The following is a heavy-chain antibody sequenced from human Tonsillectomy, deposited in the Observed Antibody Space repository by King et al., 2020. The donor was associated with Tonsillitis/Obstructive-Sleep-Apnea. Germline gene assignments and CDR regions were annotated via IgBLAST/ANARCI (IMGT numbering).Heavy chain of an antibody. CDR1: GGSISSYY. V-gene: IGHV4-4*07. CDR3: ARDWGSGYDSSGYYYDYYYYGMDV. CDR2: IYTSGST. D-gene: IGHD3-22*01. J-gene: IGHJ6*02. Sequence: QLQESGPGLVKPSETLSLTCTVSGGSISSYYWSWIRQPAGKGLEWIGRIYTSGSTNYNPSLKSRVTMSVDTSKNQFSLKLSSVTAADTAVYYCARDWGSGYDSSGYYYDYYYYGMDVWGQGTTVTVSS.